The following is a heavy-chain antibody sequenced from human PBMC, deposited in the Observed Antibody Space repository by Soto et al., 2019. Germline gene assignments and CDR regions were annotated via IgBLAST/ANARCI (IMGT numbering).Heavy chain of an antibody. D-gene: IGHD3-22*01. CDR1: VYPFTSYH. CDR3: ARDRRFYDSGSYDIANDAFDV. V-gene: IGHV1-2*02. J-gene: IGHJ3*01. CDR2: INPNSGGT. Sequence: SVKVSCKASVYPFTSYHMHWVRQAPGQGLEWMGWINPNSGGTNYAQKFQGRFTMTSDTSISTAYMEVSRLRSDDTAVYYCARDRRFYDSGSYDIANDAFDVWGQGTMVTVSS.